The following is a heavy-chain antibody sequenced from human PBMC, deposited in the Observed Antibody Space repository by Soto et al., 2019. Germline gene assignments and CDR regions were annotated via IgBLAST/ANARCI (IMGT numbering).Heavy chain of an antibody. CDR2: IYPDDSDT. D-gene: IGHD5-18*01. J-gene: IGHJ4*02. Sequence: GESLKISCKGSGYSFTSYWIGWVRQMPGKGLEWMGIIYPDDSDTRYSPSFQGQVIMSADKPITTAYLQWSSLKASDTAMYYCARQGKYNYGSNDYWGQGTLVTVSS. CDR3: ARQGKYNYGSNDY. CDR1: GYSFTSYW. V-gene: IGHV5-51*01.